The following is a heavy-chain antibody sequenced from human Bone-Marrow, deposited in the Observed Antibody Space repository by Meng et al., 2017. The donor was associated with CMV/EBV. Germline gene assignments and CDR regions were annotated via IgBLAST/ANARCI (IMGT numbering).Heavy chain of an antibody. Sequence: GESLKISCAASGFTFSSYGMHWVRQAPGKGLEWVAFIRYDGSNKYYADSVKGRFTISRDNSKNTLYLQMNSLRAEDTAVYYCAKGVLREIDAFDIWGQGTMGTVS. J-gene: IGHJ3*02. CDR3: AKGVLREIDAFDI. CDR2: IRYDGSNK. D-gene: IGHD3-10*01. CDR1: GFTFSSYG. V-gene: IGHV3-30*02.